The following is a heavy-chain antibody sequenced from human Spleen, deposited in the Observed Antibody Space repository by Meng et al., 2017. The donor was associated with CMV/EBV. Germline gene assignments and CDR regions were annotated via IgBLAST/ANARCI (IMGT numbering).Heavy chain of an antibody. J-gene: IGHJ4*02. Sequence: SETLSLTCAVYGGSFSGYYWSWIRQPPGKGLEWIGEINHSGSTNYNPSLKSRVTISVDTSKNQFSLKLSSVTAADTAVYYCARQFGTIFGVANFDYWGQGTLVTVSS. V-gene: IGHV4-34*01. D-gene: IGHD3-3*01. CDR2: INHSGST. CDR1: GGSFSGYY. CDR3: ARQFGTIFGVANFDY.